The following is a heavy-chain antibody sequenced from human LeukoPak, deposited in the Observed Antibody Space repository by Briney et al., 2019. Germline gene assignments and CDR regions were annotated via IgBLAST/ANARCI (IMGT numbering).Heavy chain of an antibody. CDR2: ISAYNGNT. Sequence: ASVKVSCKASGYTFTSYGISWVRQAPGQGLEWMGWISAYNGNTNYAQKLQGRVTMTTDTSTSTAYMELRSLRSDDTAVYYCARAPPRSGYYFRPFDYWGQGTLATVSS. CDR3: ARAPPRSGYYFRPFDY. V-gene: IGHV1-18*01. D-gene: IGHD3-22*01. CDR1: GYTFTSYG. J-gene: IGHJ4*02.